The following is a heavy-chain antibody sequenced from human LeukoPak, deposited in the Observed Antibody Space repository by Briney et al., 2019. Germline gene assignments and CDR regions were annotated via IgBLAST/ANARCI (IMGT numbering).Heavy chain of an antibody. D-gene: IGHD5-18*01. Sequence: PGGSLRLSCAASGFTFSSYAMHWVRQAPGKGLEWVAVISYDGSNKYYADSVKGQFTISRDNSKNTLYLQMNSLRAEDTAVYYCAKDMGVSGYSYDFFDYWGQGTLVTVSS. CDR3: AKDMGVSGYSYDFFDY. CDR2: ISYDGSNK. CDR1: GFTFSSYA. J-gene: IGHJ4*02. V-gene: IGHV3-30*04.